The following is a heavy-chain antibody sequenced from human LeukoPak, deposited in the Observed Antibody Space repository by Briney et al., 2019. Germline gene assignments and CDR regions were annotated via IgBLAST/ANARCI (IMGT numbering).Heavy chain of an antibody. CDR1: GGSFSSYY. CDR3: ASFYCSGGSCYQYYSYYYMDV. Sequence: SETLSLTCAVYGGSFSSYYWGWIRQPPGKGLEWIGSIYYSGSTYSNPSLQSRVTISVDTSKNQFSLKLNSVTAADTAVYYCASFYCSGGSCYQYYSYYYMDVWGKGTTVTISS. CDR2: IYYSGST. J-gene: IGHJ6*03. V-gene: IGHV4-39*01. D-gene: IGHD2-15*01.